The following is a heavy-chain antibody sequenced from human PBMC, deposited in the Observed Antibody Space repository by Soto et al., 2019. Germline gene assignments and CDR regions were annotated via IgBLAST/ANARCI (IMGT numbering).Heavy chain of an antibody. D-gene: IGHD6-13*01. CDR1: GFTFSSYS. J-gene: IGHJ4*02. V-gene: IGHV3-21*01. CDR2: ISSSSSYI. CDR3: ARDGSYSSSPSGY. Sequence: EVQLVESGGGLVKPGGSLRLSCAASGFTFSSYSMNWVRQAPGKGLEWGSSISSSSSYIYYEDSVKGRFTISRDNAKNSLYLQMNSLRAEDTAVYYCARDGSYSSSPSGYWGQGTLVTVSS.